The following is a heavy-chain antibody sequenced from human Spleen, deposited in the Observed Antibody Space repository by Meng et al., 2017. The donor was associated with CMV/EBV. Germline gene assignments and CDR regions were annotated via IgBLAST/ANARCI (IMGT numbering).Heavy chain of an antibody. CDR1: GFTFSNYW. J-gene: IGHJ4*02. Sequence: VQLVVAGGVLVQPWGSLRLSCADSGFTFSNYWMHWVRQVPGEGLVWVSRINTDGSFTSYADPVKGRFTISRDNAKNTLYLQMNSLRVDDSAVYYCGRDLTGERDQWGQGTLVTVSS. V-gene: IGHV3-74*03. D-gene: IGHD7-27*01. CDR3: GRDLTGERDQ. CDR2: INTDGSFT.